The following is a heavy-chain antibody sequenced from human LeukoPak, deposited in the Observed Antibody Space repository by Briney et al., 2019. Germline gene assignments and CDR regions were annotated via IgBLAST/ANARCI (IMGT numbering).Heavy chain of an antibody. CDR2: IRSSGSAK. Sequence: GGSLRLSCAASGFTFSSYEMNWVRQAPGKGLEWVSYIRSSGSAKYYADSVKGRFTISRDNAKNSLYLQMNSLRAEDTAVYYCAKDKYSGSYGPLDYWGQGTLVTVSS. CDR1: GFTFSSYE. V-gene: IGHV3-48*03. J-gene: IGHJ4*02. D-gene: IGHD1-26*01. CDR3: AKDKYSGSYGPLDY.